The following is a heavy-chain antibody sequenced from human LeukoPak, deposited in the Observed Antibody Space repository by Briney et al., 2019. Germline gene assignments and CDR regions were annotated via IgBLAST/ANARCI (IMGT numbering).Heavy chain of an antibody. CDR3: ARYHPDTADDY. J-gene: IGHJ4*02. CDR2: ISAYNGNT. D-gene: IGHD5-18*01. CDR1: GYTFTSYG. Sequence: ASVKVSCKASGYTFTSYGISWVRQAPGQGLEWMGWISAYNGNTNYAQNLQGRVTMTRDTSISTAYMELSRLRSDDTAVYYCARYHPDTADDYWGQGTLVTVSS. V-gene: IGHV1-18*01.